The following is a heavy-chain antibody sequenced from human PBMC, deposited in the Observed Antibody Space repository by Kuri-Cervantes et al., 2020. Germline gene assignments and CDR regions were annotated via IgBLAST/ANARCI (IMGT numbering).Heavy chain of an antibody. D-gene: IGHD6-19*01. CDR2: IIPIFGTA. CDR3: AKASRYSSGWSGDNMDV. Sequence: SVKVSCKASGYTFTSYYMRWVRQAPGQGLEWMGGIIPIFGTANYAQKFQGRVTITADESTSTAYMELSSLRSEDTAVYYCAKASRYSSGWSGDNMDVWGQGTMVTVSS. V-gene: IGHV1-69*13. CDR1: GYTFTSYY. J-gene: IGHJ6*02.